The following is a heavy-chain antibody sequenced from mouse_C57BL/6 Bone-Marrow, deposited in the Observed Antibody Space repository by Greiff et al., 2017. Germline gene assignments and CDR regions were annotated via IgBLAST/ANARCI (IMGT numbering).Heavy chain of an antibody. CDR3: ARGGFFDY. CDR1: GYTFPDYY. V-gene: IGHV1-76*01. Sequence: VQLQQSGAELVRPGASVKLSCKASGYTFPDYYINWVKQRPGQGLEWIARIYPGSGNTYYNEKFKGKATLTAEKSSSTAYMQLSSLTSEDSAVYFCARGGFFDYWGQGTTLTVSS. J-gene: IGHJ2*01. CDR2: IYPGSGNT.